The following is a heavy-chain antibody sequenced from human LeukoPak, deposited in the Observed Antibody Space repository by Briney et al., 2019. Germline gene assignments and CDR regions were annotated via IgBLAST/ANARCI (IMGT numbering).Heavy chain of an antibody. Sequence: SETLSLTCTVSGGSISTYYWSWIRQPPGKGLEWIAYIYYSGSTKYNPSLKSRVTISVDTSKNQFSLKLSSVTAADTAVYYCARGGGYASPIGYWGQGALVTVSS. CDR2: IYYSGST. J-gene: IGHJ4*02. CDR1: GGSISTYY. D-gene: IGHD5-12*01. V-gene: IGHV4-59*01. CDR3: ARGGGYASPIGY.